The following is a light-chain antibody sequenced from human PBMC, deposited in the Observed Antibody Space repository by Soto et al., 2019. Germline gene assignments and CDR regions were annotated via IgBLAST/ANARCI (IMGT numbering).Light chain of an antibody. CDR2: GAA. Sequence: EIVMTHSPATLSVSPCERATLSVRASQSVFSSLAWYQQNPGQAPRLLIYGAATRATGIPARFSGSGSGTEFTLTISSLQSEDFAVYYCQQYHNWPAFGQGTKVDIK. J-gene: IGKJ1*01. CDR3: QQYHNWPA. CDR1: QSVFSS. V-gene: IGKV3-15*01.